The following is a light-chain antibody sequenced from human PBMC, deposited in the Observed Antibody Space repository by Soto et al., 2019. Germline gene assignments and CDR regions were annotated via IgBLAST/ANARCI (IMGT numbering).Light chain of an antibody. V-gene: IGLV2-14*01. Sequence: QSVLTQPASVSGSPGQSITISCTGILNDVGRYDYVSWYQQYPDKAPKLIIFEINNRPSGVSDRFSGSRSGNTASLTISGLQADDEGDYYCASYTNDSPLGVFGTGTKVTVL. CDR2: EIN. CDR1: LNDVGRYDY. CDR3: ASYTNDSPLGV. J-gene: IGLJ1*01.